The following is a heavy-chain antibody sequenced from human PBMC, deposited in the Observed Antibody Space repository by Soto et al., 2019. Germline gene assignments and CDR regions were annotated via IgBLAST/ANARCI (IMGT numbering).Heavy chain of an antibody. CDR1: GFTFSDYY. CDR3: ASAPDYGYYVYAFDI. D-gene: IGHD4-17*01. V-gene: IGHV3-11*01. CDR2: ISSSGSTI. Sequence: QVQLVESGGGLVKPGGSLRLSCAASGFTFSDYYMSWIRQAPGKGLEWVSYISSSGSTIYYADSVKGRFTISRDNAKNSLYLRMNSLRAEDTAVYYCASAPDYGYYVYAFDIWGQGTMVTVSS. J-gene: IGHJ3*02.